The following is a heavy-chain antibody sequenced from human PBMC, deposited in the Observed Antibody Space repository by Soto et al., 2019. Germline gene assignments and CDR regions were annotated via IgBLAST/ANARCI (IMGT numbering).Heavy chain of an antibody. CDR2: INHSGST. V-gene: IGHV4-34*01. D-gene: IGHD3-9*01. CDR1: GGSFSGYY. J-gene: IGHJ6*02. Sequence: TSETLSLTCAVYGGSFSGYYWSWIRQPPGKGLEWIGEINHSGSTNYNPSLKSRVTISVDTSKNQFSLKLSSVTAADTAVYHCASLGTGYYYYYGMDVWGQGTPLTVS. CDR3: ASLGTGYYYYYGMDV.